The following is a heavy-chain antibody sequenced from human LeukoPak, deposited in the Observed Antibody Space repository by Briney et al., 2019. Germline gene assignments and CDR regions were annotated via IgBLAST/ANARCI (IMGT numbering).Heavy chain of an antibody. CDR2: ISNDGGGT. CDR1: GFIFNNYG. D-gene: IGHD3-22*01. J-gene: IGHJ5*02. CDR3: AKGSSGYFLDL. V-gene: IGHV3-23*01. Sequence: GGSLRLSCAASGFIFNNYGLVWVRQAPGKGLEWVSAISNDGGGTTYADFVKGRFTVSRDNSKNTLFLQMNSLRAEDTALYYCAKGSSGYFLDLWGQGTLVTVSS.